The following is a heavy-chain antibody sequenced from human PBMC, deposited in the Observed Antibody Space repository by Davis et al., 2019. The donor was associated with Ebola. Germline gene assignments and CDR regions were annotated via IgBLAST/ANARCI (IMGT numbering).Heavy chain of an antibody. CDR1: GFTFSDYY. D-gene: IGHD3-22*01. J-gene: IGHJ6*02. CDR2: ISSSGSTI. Sequence: GESLKISCAASGFTFSDYYMSWIRQAPGKGLEWVSYISSSGSTIYYADSVKGRFTITRDNAKNSLYLQMNSLRAEDTAVYYCARAAPVRYYDSSGYFPYYYGMDVWGQGTTVTVSS. CDR3: ARAAPVRYYDSSGYFPYYYGMDV. V-gene: IGHV3-11*01.